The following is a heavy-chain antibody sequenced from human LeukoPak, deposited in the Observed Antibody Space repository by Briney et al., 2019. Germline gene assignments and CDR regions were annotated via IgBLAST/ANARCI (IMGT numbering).Heavy chain of an antibody. V-gene: IGHV3-9*01. CDR2: ISWNSGSI. J-gene: IGHJ4*02. CDR3: AKEGGSGYWYYFDY. Sequence: GRSLRLSCAASGFTFDDYAMHWVRQAPGKGLEWVSGISWNSGSIGYADSVKGRFTISRDNAKNSLYLQMNSLRAEDTALYYCAKEGGSGYWYYFDYWGQGTLVTVSS. CDR1: GFTFDDYA. D-gene: IGHD3-22*01.